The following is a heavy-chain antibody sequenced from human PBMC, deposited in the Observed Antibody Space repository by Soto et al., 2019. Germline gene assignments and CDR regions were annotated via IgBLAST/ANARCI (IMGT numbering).Heavy chain of an antibody. J-gene: IGHJ4*02. CDR1: GYTFSTYG. CDR3: ARYHRCELARFAY. Sequence: ASVKVSCKASGYTFSTYGISWVRQAPGQGPEWMGWISVYNGDTAYAQKLEGRLTMTTDTSTSTAYMELRSLRSDDTAVYYCARYHRCELARFAYWGQGSLVPVSS. V-gene: IGHV1-18*01. D-gene: IGHD1-7*01. CDR2: ISVYNGDT.